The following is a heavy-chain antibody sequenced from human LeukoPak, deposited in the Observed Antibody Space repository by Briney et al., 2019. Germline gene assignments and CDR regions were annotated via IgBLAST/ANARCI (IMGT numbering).Heavy chain of an antibody. D-gene: IGHD6-19*01. V-gene: IGHV4-59*01. CDR3: AGQSEGIAVAGYVY. CDR1: GGSISSYY. J-gene: IGHJ4*02. CDR2: IYYSGST. Sequence: SETLSLTCTVSGGSISSYYWSWIRQPPGKGLEWIGYIYYSGSTNYNPSLKSRVTISVDTSKNQFSLKLSSVTAADTAVYYCAGQSEGIAVAGYVYWGQGTLVTVSS.